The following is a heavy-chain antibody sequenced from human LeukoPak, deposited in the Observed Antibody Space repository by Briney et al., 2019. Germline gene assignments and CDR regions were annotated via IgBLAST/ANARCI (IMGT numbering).Heavy chain of an antibody. V-gene: IGHV4-59*08. CDR1: GASITSYY. CDR2: IYYIGST. Sequence: SETLSLTCTVSGASITSYYWSWIRQPPRKGLDWIGYIYYIGSTTYKPSLKGRVTISVDTSKNQFSLKLSSVTAADPAVYYCAGLSIVGATNFDYWGQGTLVTVSS. CDR3: AGLSIVGATNFDY. J-gene: IGHJ4*02. D-gene: IGHD1-26*01.